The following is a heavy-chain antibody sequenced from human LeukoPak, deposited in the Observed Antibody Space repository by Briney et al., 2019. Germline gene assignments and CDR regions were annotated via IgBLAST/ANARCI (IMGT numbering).Heavy chain of an antibody. CDR1: GGSISSSNW. CDR3: ARVRLDYYYYYMDV. CDR2: IYHSGST. V-gene: IGHV4-4*02. Sequence: SGTLSLTCAVSGGSISSSNWWSWVRQPPGKGLEWIGEIYHSGSTNYNPSLKSRVTISVDKSKNQFSLKLSSVTAADTAVYYCARVRLDYYYYYMDVWGKGTTVTVSS. J-gene: IGHJ6*03. D-gene: IGHD4-17*01.